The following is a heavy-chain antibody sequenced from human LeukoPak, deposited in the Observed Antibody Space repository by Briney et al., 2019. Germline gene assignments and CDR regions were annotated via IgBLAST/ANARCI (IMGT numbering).Heavy chain of an antibody. CDR2: IKQDGSEK. V-gene: IGHV3-7*01. Sequence: GGSLRLSCAASGFSFSSYWMSWVRQAPGKGLEWVANIKQDGSEKYYEDSVKGRFTISRDNAKYSLYLQMDSLRAEDTAVYYCARDKRTGDSYFDSWGQGTLVTVSS. J-gene: IGHJ4*02. CDR3: ARDKRTGDSYFDS. D-gene: IGHD7-27*01. CDR1: GFSFSSYW.